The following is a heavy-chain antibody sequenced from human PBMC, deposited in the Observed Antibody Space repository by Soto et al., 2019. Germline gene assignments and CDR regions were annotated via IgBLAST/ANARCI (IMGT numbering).Heavy chain of an antibody. CDR1: GFTFSDYY. CDR2: INSSSRYT. J-gene: IGHJ2*01. V-gene: IGHV3-11*05. CDR3: ARTIVAAGGRRYFDL. Sequence: QVQLVESGGGLVKPGGSLRLSCAASGFTFSDYYMSWIRQAPGKGQEWVSYINSSSRYTNYADSVKGRFTISRDNAKTSLYLQMNSLRAEDTAVYYCARTIVAAGGRRYFDLWCRGTLVTVSS. D-gene: IGHD6-13*01.